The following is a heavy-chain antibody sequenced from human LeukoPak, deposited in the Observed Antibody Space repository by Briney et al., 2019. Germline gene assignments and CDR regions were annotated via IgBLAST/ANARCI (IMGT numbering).Heavy chain of an antibody. CDR2: IYYSGST. D-gene: IGHD1-26*01. CDR1: GVSISSYY. CDR3: ARDRGVGAIDY. J-gene: IGHJ4*02. Sequence: SETLSLTCTVSGVSISSYYWSWIRQPPGKGLEWIGYIYYSGSTNYNPSLKSRVTISVDTSKNQFSLKLSSVTAADTAVYYCARDRGVGAIDYWGQGTLVTVSS. V-gene: IGHV4-59*01.